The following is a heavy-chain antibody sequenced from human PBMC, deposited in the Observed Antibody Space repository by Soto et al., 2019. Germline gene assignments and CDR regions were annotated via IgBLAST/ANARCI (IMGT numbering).Heavy chain of an antibody. D-gene: IGHD1-7*01. J-gene: IGHJ4*02. V-gene: IGHV3-30-3*01. Sequence: QVQLVESGGGVVQPGRSLRLSCAASGFTFSSYAMHWVRQAPGKGLEWVAVISYDGSNKYYADSVKGRFTISRDNSKNTLYLQMNGLRAEDTAVYYCARERITGTTPNFDYWGQGTLVTVSS. CDR1: GFTFSSYA. CDR2: ISYDGSNK. CDR3: ARERITGTTPNFDY.